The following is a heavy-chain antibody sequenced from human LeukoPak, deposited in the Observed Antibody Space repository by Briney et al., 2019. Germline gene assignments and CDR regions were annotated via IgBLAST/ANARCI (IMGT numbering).Heavy chain of an antibody. J-gene: IGHJ5*02. CDR1: GGSISSGSYY. D-gene: IGHD2-2*01. Sequence: PSETLSLTCTVSGGSISSGSYYWSWIRQPAGKGLEWIGRIYTSGSTNYNPSLKSRVTISVDTSKNQFSLKLSSVTAADTAVYYCARLLGYCSSTSCYEWFDPWGQGTLVTVSS. CDR2: IYTSGST. V-gene: IGHV4-61*02. CDR3: ARLLGYCSSTSCYEWFDP.